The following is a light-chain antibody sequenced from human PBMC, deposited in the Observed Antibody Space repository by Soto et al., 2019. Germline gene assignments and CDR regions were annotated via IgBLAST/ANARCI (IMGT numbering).Light chain of an antibody. CDR2: DVS. CDR3: SSYTSSSTLYV. Sequence: ALTQPASVSGSPGQSITISCTGTSSDVGSYNYVSWYQQHPGKAPKLMIYDVSNRPSGVSNRFSGSKSGNTASLTISGLQAEDEADYYCSSYTSSSTLYVFGTGTKLTVL. V-gene: IGLV2-14*01. J-gene: IGLJ1*01. CDR1: SSDVGSYNY.